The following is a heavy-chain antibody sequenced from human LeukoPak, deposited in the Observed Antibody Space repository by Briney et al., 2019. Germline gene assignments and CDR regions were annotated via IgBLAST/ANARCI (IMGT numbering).Heavy chain of an antibody. V-gene: IGHV4-59*08. CDR2: TSYSGSI. Sequence: SKTLSLTCTVSGASISNEFWSWIRQPPGKGLEYIGYTSYSGSINYNPSLESRVNISVDTSKNQISLNLKFVTAADTAVYYCARACRDAYNNDVWSKSPSYCFDYWGQGTLVTVSS. J-gene: IGHJ4*02. CDR1: GASISNEF. D-gene: IGHD5-24*01. CDR3: ARACRDAYNNDVWSKSPSYCFDY.